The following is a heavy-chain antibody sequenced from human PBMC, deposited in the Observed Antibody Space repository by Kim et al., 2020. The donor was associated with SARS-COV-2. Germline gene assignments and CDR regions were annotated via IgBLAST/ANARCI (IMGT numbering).Heavy chain of an antibody. Sequence: GGSLRLSCAASGFTFSSYSMNWVRQAPGKGLEWVSYISSSSSTIYYADSVKGRFTISRDNAKNSLYLQMNSLRDEDTAVYYCARDRETYYDFWNVPFDIWGQGTMVTVSS. V-gene: IGHV3-48*02. CDR3: ARDRETYYDFWNVPFDI. CDR1: GFTFSSYS. J-gene: IGHJ3*02. D-gene: IGHD3-3*01. CDR2: ISSSSSTI.